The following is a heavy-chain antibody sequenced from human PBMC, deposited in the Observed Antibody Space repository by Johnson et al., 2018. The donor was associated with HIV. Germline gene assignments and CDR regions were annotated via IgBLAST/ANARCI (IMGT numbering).Heavy chain of an antibody. CDR1: GFTFSSYA. J-gene: IGHJ3*02. CDR3: ARGLGPADAFDI. D-gene: IGHD2-2*01. CDR2: ISYDGSTK. Sequence: QVQLVESGGGVVQPGRSLRLSCAASGFTFSSYAMHWVRQAPGKGLEWVAVISYDGSTKYYADSVKGRFTISRENAKNSLYLQMNSLRAGDTAVYYCARGLGPADAFDIWGQGTMVTVSS. V-gene: IGHV3-30*14.